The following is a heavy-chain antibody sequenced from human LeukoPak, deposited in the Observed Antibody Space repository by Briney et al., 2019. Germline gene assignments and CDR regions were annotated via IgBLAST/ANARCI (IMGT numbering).Heavy chain of an antibody. Sequence: SETLALICTVSGGSISNYYWSWIRQPPGKGLEWIGYIYYSGSTNYNPSLKSRVTISVDTSKNQFSLKLSSVTAADTAVYYCARGISIDSWGQASQLSVSS. CDR3: ARGISIDS. CDR1: GGSISNYY. D-gene: IGHD2-2*01. V-gene: IGHV4-59*08. CDR2: IYYSGST. J-gene: IGHJ4*02.